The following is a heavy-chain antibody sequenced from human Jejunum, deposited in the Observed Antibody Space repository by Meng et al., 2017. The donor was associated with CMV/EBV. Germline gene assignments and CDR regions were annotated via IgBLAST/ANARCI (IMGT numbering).Heavy chain of an antibody. Sequence: TCTVSGGSISSYYWSWVRQSPGKGLEWLGYIHYSESTKYNPSLESRVTMSLDRSRNQFSLRLSSVTAADTAVYFCAAYSTGRSFDPWGQGTLVTVSS. J-gene: IGHJ5*02. D-gene: IGHD6-19*01. CDR1: GGSISSYY. CDR2: IHYSEST. V-gene: IGHV4-59*01. CDR3: AAYSTGRSFDP.